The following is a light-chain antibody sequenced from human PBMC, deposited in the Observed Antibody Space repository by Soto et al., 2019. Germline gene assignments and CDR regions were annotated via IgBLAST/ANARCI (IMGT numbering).Light chain of an antibody. V-gene: IGKV3-15*01. Sequence: EVVMTQSPATLSVSPGERATLSCRASQSVNANLAWYQQKPGQAPRLLIHGASNRATGIPARFSGSGFGTEIMLTSSSLRSEDFAVYYCQQYNTWLWTFGQGTKVEI. CDR3: QQYNTWLWT. CDR2: GAS. CDR1: QSVNAN. J-gene: IGKJ1*01.